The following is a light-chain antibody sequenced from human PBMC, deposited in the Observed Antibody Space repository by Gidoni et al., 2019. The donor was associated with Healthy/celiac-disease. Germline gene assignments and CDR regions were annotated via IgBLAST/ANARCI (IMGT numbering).Light chain of an antibody. Sequence: SYELPQPPSVSVALGQTARITCGGNNIGSKNVHWYQQKPGQAPVLVIYRDSNRPSGIPERFSGSNSGNTATLTISRAQAGDEADYYCQVWDSSTVVFGGGTKLTVL. CDR2: RDS. CDR1: NIGSKN. V-gene: IGLV3-9*01. J-gene: IGLJ2*01. CDR3: QVWDSSTVV.